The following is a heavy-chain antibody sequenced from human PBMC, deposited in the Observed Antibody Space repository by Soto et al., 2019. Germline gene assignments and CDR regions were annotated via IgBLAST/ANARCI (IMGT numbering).Heavy chain of an antibody. Sequence: DVQLLEAGGGLVQPGGSLRLSCAASGFTFRSYAMSWVRQPPGKGLEWVSGVSGSGISTHYADSVKGRFTVSRDNSKNTLYMQMNSLRAEDTAVYNCAKEPVGPDWYFDLWGRGTLVTVSS. CDR1: GFTFRSYA. J-gene: IGHJ2*01. CDR3: AKEPVGPDWYFDL. V-gene: IGHV3-23*01. CDR2: VSGSGIST.